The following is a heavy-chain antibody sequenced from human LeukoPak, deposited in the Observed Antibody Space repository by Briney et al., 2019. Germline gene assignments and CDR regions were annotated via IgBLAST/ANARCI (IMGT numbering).Heavy chain of an antibody. CDR3: ARSYYYDSSGYYPFDY. CDR1: GGSISSGGYY. D-gene: IGHD3-22*01. CDR2: VYYSGST. V-gene: IGHV4-31*03. J-gene: IGHJ4*02. Sequence: SGTLSLTCTVSGGSISSGGYYWSWIRQHPGKGLEWIGYVYYSGSTYYNPSLKSRVTISVDTSKNQFSLKLSSVTAADTAVYYCARSYYYDSSGYYPFDYWGQGTLVTVSS.